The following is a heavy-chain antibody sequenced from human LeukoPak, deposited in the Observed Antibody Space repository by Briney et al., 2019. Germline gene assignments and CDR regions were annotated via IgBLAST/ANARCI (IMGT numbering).Heavy chain of an antibody. Sequence: GASVKVSCKASGGTFSSYAISWVRQAPGQGLEWMGGIIPIFGTANYAQKFQGRVTITTDESTSTAYMELSSLRSEDTAVYYCARVGTAMAPLFHFRYWGQGTLVTVSS. CDR1: GGTFSSYA. CDR2: IIPIFGTA. J-gene: IGHJ4*02. V-gene: IGHV1-69*05. D-gene: IGHD5-18*01. CDR3: ARVGTAMAPLFHFRY.